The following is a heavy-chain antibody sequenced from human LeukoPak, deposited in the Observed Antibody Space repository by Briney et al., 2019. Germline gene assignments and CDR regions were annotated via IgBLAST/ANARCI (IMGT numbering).Heavy chain of an antibody. Sequence: GGSLRLSCAASGFTFSSYAMSWVRQAPGKGLEWVSSISSSSSYIYYADSVKGRFTISRDDSRNTLYLQMNSPRGDDTAVYYCAKDVGKWESLHFFDYWGQGTLVTVSS. CDR3: AKDVGKWESLHFFDY. J-gene: IGHJ4*02. CDR2: ISSSSSYI. V-gene: IGHV3-21*04. D-gene: IGHD1-26*01. CDR1: GFTFSSYA.